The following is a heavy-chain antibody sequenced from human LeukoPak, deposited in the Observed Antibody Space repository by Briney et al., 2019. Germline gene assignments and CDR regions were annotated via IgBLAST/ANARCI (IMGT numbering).Heavy chain of an antibody. D-gene: IGHD4-17*01. CDR1: GFTFSNYG. CDR2: IRYDGSNK. CDR3: ANVPTVTARHFDY. Sequence: GGSLRLSCAASGFTFSNYGMNWVRQAPGKGLEWMAFIRYDGSNKYYADSMKGRFTIYRDNSKNTLYLRMNSLRAEDTAVYFCANVPTVTARHFDYWGQGTLVTVSS. V-gene: IGHV3-30*02. J-gene: IGHJ4*02.